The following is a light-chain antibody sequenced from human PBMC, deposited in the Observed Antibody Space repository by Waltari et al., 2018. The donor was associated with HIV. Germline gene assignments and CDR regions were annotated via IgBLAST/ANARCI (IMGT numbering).Light chain of an antibody. J-gene: IGLJ2*01. CDR3: QAWDSSTVV. V-gene: IGLV3-1*01. CDR1: KLGDKY. Sequence: SYELTQPPSVSVSPRQTASIPCSGDKLGDKYAYWYQQKPGQSPVLVIYQDSKRPSGIPERFSGSNSGNTATLTISGTQAMDEADYYCQAWDSSTVVFGGGTKLTVL. CDR2: QDS.